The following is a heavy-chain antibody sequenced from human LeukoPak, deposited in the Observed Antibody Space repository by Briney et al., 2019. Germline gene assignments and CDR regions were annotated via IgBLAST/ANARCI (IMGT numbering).Heavy chain of an antibody. CDR2: IKQDGSEK. Sequence: GGSLRLPCAASGFTFSRFWMSWVRQAPGKGLEWVANIKQDGSEKDYVDSVKGRFTISRDNAKNSLYLQMNSLRAEDTAVYYCARMDIAVAGIFDYWGQGTLVTVSS. V-gene: IGHV3-7*01. D-gene: IGHD6-19*01. J-gene: IGHJ4*02. CDR3: ARMDIAVAGIFDY. CDR1: GFTFSRFW.